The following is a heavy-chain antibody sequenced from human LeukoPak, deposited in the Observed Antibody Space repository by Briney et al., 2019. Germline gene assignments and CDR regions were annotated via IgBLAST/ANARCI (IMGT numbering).Heavy chain of an antibody. J-gene: IGHJ4*02. CDR3: ARDAVQAGTPFYFDF. CDR2: ISAGSSNT. Sequence: PGGSLRLSCSASGFIFASYGMNWVRQAPGKGLQWVSYISAGSSNTFYADSVKGRFTISRDDADNSLHLQMYSLSAEDTAVYYCARDAVQAGTPFYFDFWGQGALVTVSS. V-gene: IGHV3-48*01. D-gene: IGHD2-15*01. CDR1: GFIFASYG.